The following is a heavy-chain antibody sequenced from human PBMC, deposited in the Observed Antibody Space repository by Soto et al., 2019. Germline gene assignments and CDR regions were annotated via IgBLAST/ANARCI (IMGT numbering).Heavy chain of an antibody. CDR3: ARDQRDIVLVPAAPRY. J-gene: IGHJ4*02. Sequence: ASVKVSCKASGYTFTSYAMHWVRQAPGQRLEWMGWINAGNVNIKYSQKFQGRVTITRDTSASTAYMELSSLRSDDTAVYYCARDQRDIVLVPAAPRYWGQGTLVTVSS. CDR2: INAGNVNI. V-gene: IGHV1-3*01. CDR1: GYTFTSYA. D-gene: IGHD2-2*01.